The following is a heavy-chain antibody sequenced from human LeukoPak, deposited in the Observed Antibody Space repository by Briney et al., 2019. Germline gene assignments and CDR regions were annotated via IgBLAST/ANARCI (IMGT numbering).Heavy chain of an antibody. CDR1: GFTFSSYA. V-gene: IGHV3-30-3*01. J-gene: IGHJ4*02. CDR3: ARRGYCSGCFDY. Sequence: GGSLRLSCAASGFTFSSYAMHWVRQAPGKGLEWVAVISYDGSNKYYADSVKGRFTISRDNSKNTLYLQMNSLRAEDTAVYYCARRGYCSGCFDYWGQGTLVTVSS. CDR2: ISYDGSNK. D-gene: IGHD2-15*01.